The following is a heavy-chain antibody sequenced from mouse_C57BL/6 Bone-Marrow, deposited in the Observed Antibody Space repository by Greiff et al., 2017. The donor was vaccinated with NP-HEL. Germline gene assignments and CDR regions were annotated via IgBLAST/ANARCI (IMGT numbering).Heavy chain of an antibody. CDR2: INPGSGGT. CDR1: GYAFTNYL. CDR3: ARGGAMVPFDY. D-gene: IGHD1-1*02. Sequence: QVQLQQSGAELVRPGTSVKVSCKASGYAFTNYLIEWVKQRPGQGLEWIGVINPGSGGTNYNEKFKGKATLTADKSSSTAYMQLSSLTSEDSAVYFCARGGAMVPFDYWGQGTTLTVSS. J-gene: IGHJ2*01. V-gene: IGHV1-54*01.